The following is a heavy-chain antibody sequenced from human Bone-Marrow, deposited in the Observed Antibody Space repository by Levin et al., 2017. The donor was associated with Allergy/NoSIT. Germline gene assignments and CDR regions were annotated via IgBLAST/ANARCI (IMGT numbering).Heavy chain of an antibody. Sequence: GGSLRLSCAASGFTFSSYAMSWVRQAPGKGLEWVSAISGSGGSTYYADSVKGRFTISRDNSKNTLYLQMNSLRAEDTAVYYCAKAKKAGSGSYWGQYYYYYGMDVWGQGTTVTVSS. CDR2: ISGSGGST. D-gene: IGHD1-26*01. J-gene: IGHJ6*02. CDR1: GFTFSSYA. CDR3: AKAKKAGSGSYWGQYYYYYGMDV. V-gene: IGHV3-23*01.